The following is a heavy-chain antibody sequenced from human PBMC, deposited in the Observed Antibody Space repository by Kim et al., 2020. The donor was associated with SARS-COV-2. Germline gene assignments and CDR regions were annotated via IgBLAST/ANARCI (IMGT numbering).Heavy chain of an antibody. CDR1: GGSFSGYY. Sequence: SETLSLTCAVYGGSFSGYYWSWIRQPPGKGLEWIGEINHSGSTNYNPSLKSRVTISVDTSKNQFSLKLSSVTAADTAVYYCARGFSWFGELFFGRNYYGMDVWGQGTTVTVSS. CDR2: INHSGST. CDR3: ARGFSWFGELFFGRNYYGMDV. V-gene: IGHV4-34*01. J-gene: IGHJ6*02. D-gene: IGHD3-10*01.